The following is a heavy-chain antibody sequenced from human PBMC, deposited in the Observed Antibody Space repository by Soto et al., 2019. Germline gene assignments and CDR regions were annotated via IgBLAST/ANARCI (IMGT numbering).Heavy chain of an antibody. J-gene: IGHJ4*02. D-gene: IGHD3-9*01. CDR2: ISAYNGNT. CDR1: GYTFTSYG. CDR3: ARENDILTGYYSPLFDF. Sequence: QVQLVHSGAEVKKPGASVKVSCKASGYTFTSYGISWVRQAPGQGLEWMGWISAYNGNTNYAQKLQGRVTMTTDTSTSTAYMELRSLRSDDKAVYYCARENDILTGYYSPLFDFWGQGTLVTVSS. V-gene: IGHV1-18*01.